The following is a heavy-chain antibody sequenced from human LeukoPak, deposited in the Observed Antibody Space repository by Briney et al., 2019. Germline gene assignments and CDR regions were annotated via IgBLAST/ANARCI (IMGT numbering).Heavy chain of an antibody. CDR2: ISGSGGST. CDR1: GFTFSSYG. J-gene: IGHJ4*02. Sequence: GGSLRLSCAASGFTFSSYGMSWVRQAPGKGLEWVSAISGSGGSTYYADSVKGRFTISRDNSKNTLYLQMNSLRAEDTAVYYCAKDSYCGGDCFRSYFDYWGQGTLVTVSS. V-gene: IGHV3-23*01. CDR3: AKDSYCGGDCFRSYFDY. D-gene: IGHD2-21*02.